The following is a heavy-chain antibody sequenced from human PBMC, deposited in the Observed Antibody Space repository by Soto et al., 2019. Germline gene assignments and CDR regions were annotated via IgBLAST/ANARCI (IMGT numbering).Heavy chain of an antibody. D-gene: IGHD6-19*01. J-gene: IGHJ3*02. CDR1: GFSLSTSGEG. Sequence: QITLKESGPALVKPTQTLTLTCSFSGFSLSTSGEGVGWIRQSPGKALEWLALISWDNYKRYIPSLKNRLSITKETSKNQVVLTVTYMGPMDTATYYCAHFSANPTFDIGGQGTVVTVSS. CDR2: ISWDNYK. CDR3: AHFSANPTFDI. V-gene: IGHV2-5*02.